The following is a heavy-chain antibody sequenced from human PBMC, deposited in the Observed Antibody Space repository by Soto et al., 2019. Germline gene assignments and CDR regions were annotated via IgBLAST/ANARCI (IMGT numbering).Heavy chain of an antibody. CDR2: INHSGST. J-gene: IGHJ4*02. Sequence: SETLSLTCAVYGGSFSGYYWSWIRQPPGKGLEWIGEINHSGSTNYNPSLKSRVTISAHTSKKQFSLKLSSVTAADSAVYYCAGGGLDYWGQGTLVTVSS. V-gene: IGHV4-34*01. CDR1: GGSFSGYY. CDR3: AGGGLDY.